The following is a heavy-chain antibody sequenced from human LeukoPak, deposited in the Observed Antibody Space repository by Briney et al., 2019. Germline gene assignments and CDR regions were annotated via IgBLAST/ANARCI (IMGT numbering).Heavy chain of an antibody. CDR3: AREAGYCSSTSCFRGPPSDNWFDP. CDR1: GYTFTGYY. Sequence: ASVKVSCKASGYTFTGYYMHWVRQAPGQGLEWMGWINPNSGGTNYAQKFQGRVTMTRDTSISTAYMELSSLRSEDTAVYYCAREAGYCSSTSCFRGPPSDNWFDPWGQGTLVTVSS. D-gene: IGHD2-2*01. V-gene: IGHV1-2*02. CDR2: INPNSGGT. J-gene: IGHJ5*02.